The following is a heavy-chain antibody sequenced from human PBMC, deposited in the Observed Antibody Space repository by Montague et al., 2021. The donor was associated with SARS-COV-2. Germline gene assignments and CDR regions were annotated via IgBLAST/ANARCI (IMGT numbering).Heavy chain of an antibody. V-gene: IGHV2-70*20. Sequence: PALVKPTQTLTLTCTFSGFSLSTSGMCVSLVRQPPGKALEWLALIDRDDEYYNTSLKTRLTISKDTSKNQVVLTFTNMDPVDTATYFCARGIGWRSRVIFDPWGQGTLVTVSS. CDR2: IDRDDE. CDR3: ARGIGWRSRVIFDP. D-gene: IGHD1-26*01. CDR1: GFSLSTSGMC. J-gene: IGHJ5*02.